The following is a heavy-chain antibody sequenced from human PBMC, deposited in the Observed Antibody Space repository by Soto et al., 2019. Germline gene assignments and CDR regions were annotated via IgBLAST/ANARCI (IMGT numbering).Heavy chain of an antibody. V-gene: IGHV2-5*02. J-gene: IGHJ5*02. CDR3: GYSPVIVGINGWFDP. Sequence: QITLKESGPTLVKPTQTLTLTCTFSGFSLTTGSEGVGWVRQPPGKALEWLAHIYWDDDKRYSPSLRSRLTITKDTSKKQVVLTMTNMDPVDTATSYCGYSPVIVGINGWFDPWGQGTLVTVSS. D-gene: IGHD1-26*01. CDR2: IYWDDDK. CDR1: GFSLTTGSEG.